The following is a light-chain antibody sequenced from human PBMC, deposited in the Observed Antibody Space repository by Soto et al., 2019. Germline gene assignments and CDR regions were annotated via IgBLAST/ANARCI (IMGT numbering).Light chain of an antibody. Sequence: EIVLTQSPGTLSLSPGERATLSCRASQSVSSSYLAWYQQKPGQAPRLLIYGASNRATGISDRFSASGSGTDFILTISRLEPEDFAVYYCQQYGTSLIAFGQGTRLEIK. CDR1: QSVSSSY. J-gene: IGKJ5*01. CDR2: GAS. V-gene: IGKV3-20*01. CDR3: QQYGTSLIA.